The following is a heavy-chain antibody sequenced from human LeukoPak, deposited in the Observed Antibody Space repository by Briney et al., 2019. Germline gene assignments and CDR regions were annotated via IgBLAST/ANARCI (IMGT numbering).Heavy chain of an antibody. V-gene: IGHV3-15*01. CDR3: TTDRSFDYALDY. CDR1: GFTFSNAW. D-gene: IGHD4-17*01. J-gene: IGHJ4*02. CDR2: IKSKTDGGTT. Sequence: GGSLRLSCAASGFTFSNAWMSWVRQAPGKGLEWVGRIKSKTDGGTTDYAAPVKGRFTISRDDSKNTLYLQMNSLKTEDTAVYYCTTDRSFDYALDYWGQGTLVTVSS.